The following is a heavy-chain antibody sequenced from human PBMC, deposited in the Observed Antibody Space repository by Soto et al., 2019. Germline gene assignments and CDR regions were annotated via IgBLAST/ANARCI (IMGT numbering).Heavy chain of an antibody. CDR1: GFTFSSYA. J-gene: IGHJ4*02. CDR3: GSLGELSLTWIDY. Sequence: EVQLLESGGGLVQPGGSLRLSCAASGFTFSSYAMSWVRQAPGKGLEWVSAISGSGGSTYYADSVKGRFTISRDNSKNTLYLQMNSLRAEDTAVYYCGSLGELSLTWIDYWGQGTLVTVSS. CDR2: ISGSGGST. D-gene: IGHD3-16*02. V-gene: IGHV3-23*01.